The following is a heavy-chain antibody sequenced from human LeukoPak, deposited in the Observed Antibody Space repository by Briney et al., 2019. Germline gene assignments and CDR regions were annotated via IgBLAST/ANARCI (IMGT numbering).Heavy chain of an antibody. CDR3: ARGRRHYDSSGYSDY. Sequence: PGGSLRLSCAASGFTFSSYWMSWVRQAPGKGLEWVAVISYDGSNKYYADSVKGRFTISRDNSKNTLYLQMNSLRAEDTAVYYCARGRRHYDSSGYSDYWGQGTLVTVSS. V-gene: IGHV3-30-3*01. CDR1: GFTFSSYW. D-gene: IGHD3-22*01. CDR2: ISYDGSNK. J-gene: IGHJ4*02.